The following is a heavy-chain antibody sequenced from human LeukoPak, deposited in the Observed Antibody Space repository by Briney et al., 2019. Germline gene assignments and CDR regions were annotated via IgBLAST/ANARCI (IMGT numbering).Heavy chain of an antibody. CDR1: GYTLTELS. Sequence: GASVKVSCKVSGYTLTELSMHWVRQAPGKGLEWMGGFDPEDGETICAQKFQGRVTMTTDTSTSTAYMELRSLRSDDTAVYYCARGAGYSYGFAFDYWGQGTLVTVSS. CDR2: FDPEDGET. V-gene: IGHV1-24*01. J-gene: IGHJ4*02. CDR3: ARGAGYSYGFAFDY. D-gene: IGHD5-18*01.